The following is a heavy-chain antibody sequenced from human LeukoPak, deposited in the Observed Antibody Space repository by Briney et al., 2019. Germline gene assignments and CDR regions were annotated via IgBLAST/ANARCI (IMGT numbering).Heavy chain of an antibody. CDR3: ARNRGTVDY. D-gene: IGHD3-16*01. Sequence: PGGSLRLSCAASGFTFSSYEMNWVRQAPGKGLEWVSYISSSGSTKYYADSVKGRFSISRDNAKNSVYLQLNSLRVEDTAVYYCARNRGTVDYWGQGTLVTVSS. CDR2: ISSSGSTK. J-gene: IGHJ4*02. CDR1: GFTFSSYE. V-gene: IGHV3-48*03.